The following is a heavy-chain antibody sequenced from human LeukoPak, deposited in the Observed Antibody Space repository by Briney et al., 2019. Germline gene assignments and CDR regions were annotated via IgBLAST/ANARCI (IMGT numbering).Heavy chain of an antibody. Sequence: GGSLRLSCAASGFTFSGYAMSWVRQAPGKGLEWVSAISGSGGSTYYADSVKGRFTISRDNSKNTLYLQMNSLRAEDTAVYYCAICTGSYSEFFFDYWGQRTLVTVSS. CDR3: AICTGSYSEFFFDY. CDR1: GFTFSGYA. J-gene: IGHJ4*02. CDR2: ISGSGGST. D-gene: IGHD1-26*01. V-gene: IGHV3-23*01.